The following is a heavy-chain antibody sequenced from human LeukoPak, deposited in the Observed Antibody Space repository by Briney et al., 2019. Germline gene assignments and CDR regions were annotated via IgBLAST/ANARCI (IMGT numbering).Heavy chain of an antibody. D-gene: IGHD3-3*01. V-gene: IGHV4-4*09. CDR3: AREDRYYDFWSGYYKGGYYFDY. J-gene: IGHJ4*02. CDR1: GGSISSYY. CDR2: IYTSGDT. Sequence: LETLSLTCTVSGGSISSYYWSWIRQPPGKGLEWIGSIYTSGDTNYKPSLKSRVTISVDTSKNQFSLKLTSVTAADTAVYYRAREDRYYDFWSGYYKGGYYFDYWGQGTLVTVSS.